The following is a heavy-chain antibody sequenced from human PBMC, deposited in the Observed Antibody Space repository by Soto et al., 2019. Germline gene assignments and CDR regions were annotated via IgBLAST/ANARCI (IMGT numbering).Heavy chain of an antibody. J-gene: IGHJ6*03. D-gene: IGHD4-17*01. Sequence: GSLRLSCAASGFTFSSYAMSWVRQAPGKGLEWVSAISGSGGSTYYADSVKGRFTISRDNSKNTLYLQMNSLRAEDTAVYYCAKDYGDYPYYYYYYMDVWGKGTTVTVSS. V-gene: IGHV3-23*01. CDR3: AKDYGDYPYYYYYYMDV. CDR1: GFTFSSYA. CDR2: ISGSGGST.